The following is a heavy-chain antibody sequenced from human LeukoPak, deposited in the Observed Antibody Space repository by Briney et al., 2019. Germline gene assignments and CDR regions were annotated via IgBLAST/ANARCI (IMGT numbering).Heavy chain of an antibody. Sequence: ASVKVSCKASGGTFSSYAISWVRQAPGQGLEWMGGIIPIFGTASYAQKFQGRVTITADESTSTAYMELSSLRSEDTAVYYCARNDPYGSGSYDYYYYGMDVWGKGTTVTVSS. CDR1: GGTFSSYA. CDR3: ARNDPYGSGSYDYYYYGMDV. J-gene: IGHJ6*04. CDR2: IIPIFGTA. V-gene: IGHV1-69*13. D-gene: IGHD3-10*01.